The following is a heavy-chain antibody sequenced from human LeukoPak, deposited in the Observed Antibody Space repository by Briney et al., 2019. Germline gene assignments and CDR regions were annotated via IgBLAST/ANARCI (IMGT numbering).Heavy chain of an antibody. CDR2: MNYDGGEI. CDR3: VRDRGYSTFDY. V-gene: IGHV3-7*01. J-gene: IGHJ4*02. CDR1: GFIFSEYW. Sequence: PGGSLRLSCAASGFIFSEYWMRWVGQAPGKGPEGVANMNYDGGEINYVSSVNRRFTISRDNTNHSLYLQINRLRAEDTAVYYCVRDRGYSTFDYWGQGTLATVSS. D-gene: IGHD4-23*01.